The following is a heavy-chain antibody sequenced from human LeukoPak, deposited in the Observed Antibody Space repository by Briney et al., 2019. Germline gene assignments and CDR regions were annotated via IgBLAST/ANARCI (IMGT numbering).Heavy chain of an antibody. D-gene: IGHD1-1*01. CDR2: IRSKAYRRTT. J-gene: IGHJ6*02. CDR1: GFTFGDHA. Sequence: GGSLRLSCTGSGFTFGDHAMSWVRQAPGKGLEWVGFIRSKAYRRTTEYAASVKGRFTISRDDSASIAYLQMNSLKTEDTAVYYCARGPIQLWIHNAMDVWGQGTTGTVS. V-gene: IGHV3-49*04. CDR3: ARGPIQLWIHNAMDV.